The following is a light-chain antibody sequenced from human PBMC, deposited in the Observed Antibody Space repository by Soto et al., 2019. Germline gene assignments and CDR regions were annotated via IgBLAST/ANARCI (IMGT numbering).Light chain of an antibody. CDR3: SSYAGSNIVV. J-gene: IGLJ2*01. Sequence: QSALSQPPSASGSPGQPVTISCTGTSSDVGGYNYVSWYQQHPGKAPKLMIYEVSKRPSGVPDRFSGSKSRNTASLTVSGLQAEDEADYYCSSYAGSNIVVFGGGTKLTVL. V-gene: IGLV2-8*01. CDR2: EVS. CDR1: SSDVGGYNY.